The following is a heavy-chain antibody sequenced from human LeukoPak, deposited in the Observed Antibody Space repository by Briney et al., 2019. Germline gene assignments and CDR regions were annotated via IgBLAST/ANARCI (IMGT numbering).Heavy chain of an antibody. Sequence: ASVTVSCKASGYTFTSYAMHWVRQAPGQRLEWMGWINAGNGNTKYSQKFQGRVTITRDTSASTAYMELSSLRSEDTAVYYCARVDPDYYDSSGFDYWGQGTLVTVSS. J-gene: IGHJ4*02. CDR2: INAGNGNT. D-gene: IGHD3-22*01. V-gene: IGHV1-3*01. CDR1: GYTFTSYA. CDR3: ARVDPDYYDSSGFDY.